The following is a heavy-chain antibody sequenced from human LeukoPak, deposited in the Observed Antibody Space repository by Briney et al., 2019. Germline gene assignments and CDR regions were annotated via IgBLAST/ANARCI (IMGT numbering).Heavy chain of an antibody. Sequence: PGGSLRLSCAASGFLFNTFWMSWVRQAPGKGLEWVASIKQDGSETTYVDSVKGRFTISRDNSKNTLYLQMNSLRAEDTAVYYCAKSRDGYNSAADYWGQGALVTVSS. CDR2: IKQDGSET. V-gene: IGHV3-7*03. CDR1: GFLFNTFW. D-gene: IGHD5-24*01. J-gene: IGHJ4*02. CDR3: AKSRDGYNSAADY.